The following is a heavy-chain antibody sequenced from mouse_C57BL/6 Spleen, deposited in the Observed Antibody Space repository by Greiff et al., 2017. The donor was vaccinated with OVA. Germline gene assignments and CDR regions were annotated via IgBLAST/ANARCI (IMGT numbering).Heavy chain of an antibody. J-gene: IGHJ1*03. V-gene: IGHV14-4*01. CDR2: IDPENGDT. D-gene: IGHD1-1*01. CDR1: GFNIKDDY. CDR3: TRSSSWYFDV. Sequence: EVQLVESGAELVRPGASVKLSCTASGFNIKDDYMHWVKQRPEQGLEWIGWIDPENGDTEYASKFQGKATITADTSSNTAYLQLSSLTSEDTAVYYCTRSSSWYFDVWGTGTTVTVSS.